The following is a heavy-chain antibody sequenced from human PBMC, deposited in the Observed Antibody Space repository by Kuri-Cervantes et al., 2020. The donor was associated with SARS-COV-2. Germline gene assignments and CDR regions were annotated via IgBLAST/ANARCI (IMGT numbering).Heavy chain of an antibody. V-gene: IGHV1-18*04. CDR3: ASMRYNWNY. Sequence: ASVKVSCKASGYTFTGYYMHWVRQAPGQGLEWMGWISAYNGNTNYAQKLQGRVTMTTDASTSTAYMELRSLRSEDTAVYYCASMRYNWNYWGQGTLGTVSS. CDR2: ISAYNGNT. CDR1: GYTFTGYY. J-gene: IGHJ4*02. D-gene: IGHD1-20*01.